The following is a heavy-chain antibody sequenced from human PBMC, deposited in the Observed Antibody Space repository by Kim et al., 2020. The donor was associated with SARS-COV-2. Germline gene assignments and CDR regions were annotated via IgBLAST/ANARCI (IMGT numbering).Heavy chain of an antibody. J-gene: IGHJ3*02. Sequence: SGPTLVNPTQTLTLTCTFSGFSLSTSGMCVSWIRQPPGKALEWLALIDWDDDKYYSTSLKTRLTISKDTSKNQVVLTMTNMDPVDTATYYCARIFSPVSGSYQGISLDAFDIWGQGTMVTVSS. V-gene: IGHV2-70*01. D-gene: IGHD3-10*01. CDR1: GFSLSTSGMC. CDR2: IDWDDDK. CDR3: ARIFSPVSGSYQGISLDAFDI.